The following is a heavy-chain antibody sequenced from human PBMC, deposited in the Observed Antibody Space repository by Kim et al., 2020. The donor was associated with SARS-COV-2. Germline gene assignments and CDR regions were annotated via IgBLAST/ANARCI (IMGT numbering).Heavy chain of an antibody. CDR3: ARGSFLRSVFYYYYYMDV. D-gene: IGHD3-3*01. Sequence: ASVKVSCKASGYTFTSYDINWVRQATGQGLEWMGWMNPNSGNTGYAQKFQGRVTMTRNTSISTAYMELSSLRSEDTAVYYCARGSFLRSVFYYYYYMDVWDKGTTVTVSS. CDR1: GYTFTSYD. V-gene: IGHV1-8*01. J-gene: IGHJ6*03. CDR2: MNPNSGNT.